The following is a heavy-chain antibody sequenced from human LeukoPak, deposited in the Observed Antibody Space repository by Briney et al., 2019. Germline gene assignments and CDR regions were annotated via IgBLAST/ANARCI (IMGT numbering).Heavy chain of an antibody. CDR1: GYTFTSYD. CDR2: MNPNSGNT. CDR3: ATGPDIRYCSSTSCSGRLFDP. J-gene: IGHJ5*02. Sequence: GASVKVSCKASGYTFTSYDINWVRQATGQGLEWMGWMNPNSGNTGYAQKFQGRVTITRNTSISTAYMELSSLRSEDTAVYYCATGPDIRYCSSTSCSGRLFDPWGQGTLVTVSS. V-gene: IGHV1-8*03. D-gene: IGHD2-2*01.